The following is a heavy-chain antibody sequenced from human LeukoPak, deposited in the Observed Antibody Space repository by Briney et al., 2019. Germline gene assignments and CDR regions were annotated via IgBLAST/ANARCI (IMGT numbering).Heavy chain of an antibody. CDR2: TYYSGST. D-gene: IGHD5-18*01. CDR1: GGSISCGDYY. J-gene: IGHJ4*02. Sequence: SQTLSLTCTVSGGSISCGDYYWSWIRQAPGKGLEWIGYTYYSGSTYYNPSLKSRVTISVDTSVNQFSLKLSSVTAADTAVYYCARRRGYSYGNFDSWGQGTLVTVSS. V-gene: IGHV4-30-4*01. CDR3: ARRRGYSYGNFDS.